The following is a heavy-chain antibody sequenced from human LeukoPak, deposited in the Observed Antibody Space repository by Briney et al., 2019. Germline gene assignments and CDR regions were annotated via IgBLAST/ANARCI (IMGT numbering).Heavy chain of an antibody. V-gene: IGHV4-39*07. CDR3: ARVQSRLSWFDP. CDR1: GGSISSISYQ. Sequence: PSETLSLTCTVSGGSISSISYQWGWIRQPPGKGLEWIGNIYYTGSTYYNPSLKSRVTISVDTSKNQFSLRLGSVTAADTAVYYCARVQSRLSWFDPWGQGTLVTVSS. CDR2: IYYTGST. J-gene: IGHJ5*02.